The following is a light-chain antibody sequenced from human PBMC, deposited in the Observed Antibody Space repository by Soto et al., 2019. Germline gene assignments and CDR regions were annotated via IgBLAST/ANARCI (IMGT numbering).Light chain of an antibody. Sequence: LTHSARTLSLSPRERATRSFRARQSVSNNYLAWYQKKPGQAPRLLIYGASNRATGIPDRFSGSGSGTDFTLPLCRLAPEDFAVYYWQQYASSGTFGQGTKVDIK. CDR3: QQYASSGT. CDR2: GAS. V-gene: IGKV3-20*01. CDR1: QSVSNNY. J-gene: IGKJ1*01.